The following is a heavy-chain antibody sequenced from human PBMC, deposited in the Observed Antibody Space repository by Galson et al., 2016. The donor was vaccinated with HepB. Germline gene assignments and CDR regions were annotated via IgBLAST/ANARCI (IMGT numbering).Heavy chain of an antibody. Sequence: SLRLCCAASGFIFSSYSMNWVRQAPGQGLEWVSYVSSSTGYKYYADSVKGRFTISSANAKNSLFLQLNSLRPEDTAVYYRARDAALTTVTNFCLDVWGQGTTVTVSS. CDR1: GFIFSSYS. V-gene: IGHV3-21*01. J-gene: IGHJ6*02. CDR2: VSSSTGYK. D-gene: IGHD4-17*01. CDR3: ARDAALTTVTNFCLDV.